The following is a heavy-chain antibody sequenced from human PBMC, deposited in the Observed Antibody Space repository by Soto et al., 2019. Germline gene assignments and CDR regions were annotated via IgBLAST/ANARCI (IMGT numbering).Heavy chain of an antibody. J-gene: IGHJ5*02. D-gene: IGHD2-15*01. CDR3: AVHRATPGVALSNWFGP. CDR1: GGTVTSGGDL. Sequence: FQTMSLTWNVSGGTVTSGGDLRTWIRQIPEKGLEWVGYIYNPSLQSRLSTSLDTSANTFSLKLTPVTVADTPVYYCAVHRATPGVALSNWFGPWGQASLVTVFS. CDR2: IY. V-gene: IGHV4-31*02.